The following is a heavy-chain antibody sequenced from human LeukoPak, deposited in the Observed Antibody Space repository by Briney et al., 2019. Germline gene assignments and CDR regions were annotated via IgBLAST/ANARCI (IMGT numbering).Heavy chain of an antibody. Sequence: PGGSLRLSWAAAGFTFSSYGMHWVRPAPGKGLEGVTFIRYDGSNKYYTDSVKGRFTISRDNSYKTLYLQMNSLRAEDTAVYYCAKDSSLYGTSWWGNYFDYWGQGTLVTVSS. V-gene: IGHV3-30*02. D-gene: IGHD6-13*01. J-gene: IGHJ4*02. CDR1: GFTFSSYG. CDR2: IRYDGSNK. CDR3: AKDSSLYGTSWWGNYFDY.